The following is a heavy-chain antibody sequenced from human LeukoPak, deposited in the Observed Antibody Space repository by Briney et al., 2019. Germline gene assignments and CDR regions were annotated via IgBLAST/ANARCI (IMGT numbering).Heavy chain of an antibody. Sequence: SGPTLVNPTQTLTLTCTFSGFSLSTSGVGVGWIRQPPGKALEWLALIYWDDDKRYSPSLKSRLTITMDTSKNQVVLTMTNMDPVDTATYYCAHRTVGATHLYFDYWGQGTLVTVSS. CDR3: AHRTVGATHLYFDY. D-gene: IGHD1-26*01. CDR1: GFSLSTSGVG. V-gene: IGHV2-5*02. CDR2: IYWDDDK. J-gene: IGHJ4*02.